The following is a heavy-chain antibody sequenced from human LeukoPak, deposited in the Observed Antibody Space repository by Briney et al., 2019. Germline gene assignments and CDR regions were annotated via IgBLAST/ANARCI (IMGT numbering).Heavy chain of an antibody. CDR2: SDPEDGET. V-gene: IGHV1-24*01. J-gene: IGHJ5*02. D-gene: IGHD6-13*01. Sequence: ASVKVSCKVSGYTLTELSMHWVRQAPGKGLEWMGGSDPEDGETIYAQKFQGRVTMTRDMSTNTVYMELSSLRSEDTAVYYCARGDGEAASLWENWFDPWAREPWSPSPQ. CDR1: GYTLTELS. CDR3: ARGDGEAASLWENWFDP.